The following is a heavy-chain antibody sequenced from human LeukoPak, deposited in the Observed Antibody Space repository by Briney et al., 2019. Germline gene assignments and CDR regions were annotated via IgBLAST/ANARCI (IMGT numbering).Heavy chain of an antibody. D-gene: IGHD3-9*01. CDR2: INHSGST. V-gene: IGHV4-34*01. Sequence: SETLSLTCAVYGGSFSGYYWSWIRQPPGKGLEWIGEINHSGSTNYNPSLKSRVTISVDTSKNQFSLKLSSVTAADTAVYYCARTILEAYYYYYMDVWGKGTTVTVSS. J-gene: IGHJ6*03. CDR3: ARTILEAYYYYYMDV. CDR1: GGSFSGYY.